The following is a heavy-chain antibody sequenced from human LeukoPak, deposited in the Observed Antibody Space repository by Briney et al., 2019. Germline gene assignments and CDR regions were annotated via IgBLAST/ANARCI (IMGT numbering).Heavy chain of an antibody. CDR1: GYTFTGYY. CDR2: INPNSGGT. V-gene: IGHV1-2*02. J-gene: IGHJ4*02. CDR3: ARDWRQINTGSFDY. D-gene: IGHD1-1*01. Sequence: ASVKVSCKASGYTFTGYYMHWVRQAPGQGLEWMGWINPNSGGTNYAQKFQGRVTMTRDTSISTAYMELRSLRSDDTAVYYCARDWRQINTGSFDYWGQGTLVTVSS.